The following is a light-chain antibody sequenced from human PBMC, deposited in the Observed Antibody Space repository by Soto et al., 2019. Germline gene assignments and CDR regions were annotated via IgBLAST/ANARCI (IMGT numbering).Light chain of an antibody. CDR3: QQYNNWPPI. J-gene: IGKJ5*01. CDR1: QSVSSSY. CDR2: GAT. V-gene: IGKV3-15*01. Sequence: EIVLTQSPCTLSLSPGERATLSCGASQSVSSSYLAWYQQKPGQAPRLLIHGATTRATGIPARFSGSGSGTEFTLTVSSLQSEDFAVYYCQQYNNWPPIFGQGTRLEIK.